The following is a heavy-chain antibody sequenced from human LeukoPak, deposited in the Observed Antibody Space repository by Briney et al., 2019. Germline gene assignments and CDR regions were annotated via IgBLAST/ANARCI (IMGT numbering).Heavy chain of an antibody. CDR2: IIPIFGTA. CDR3: AREGDGYPFDY. J-gene: IGHJ4*02. Sequence: SVNVSYKASGGTFSSYAISWVRQAPGQGLEWMGGIIPIFGTANYAQKFQGRVTITADESTSTAYMELSSLRSEDTAVYYCAREGDGYPFDYWGQGTLVTVSS. D-gene: IGHD5-24*01. V-gene: IGHV1-69*13. CDR1: GGTFSSYA.